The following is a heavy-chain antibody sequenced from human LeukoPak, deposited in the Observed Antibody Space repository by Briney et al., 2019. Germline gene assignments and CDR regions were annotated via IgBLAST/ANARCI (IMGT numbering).Heavy chain of an antibody. V-gene: IGHV3-33*01. CDR3: ARDPLPAAGTSSFDY. D-gene: IGHD6-13*01. CDR2: IWYDGSNK. J-gene: IGHJ4*02. Sequence: GGSLRLPCAASGFTFSSYGMHWVRQAPGKGLEWVAVIWYDGSNKYYADSVKGRFTISRDNSKNTLYLQMNSLRAEDTAVYYCARDPLPAAGTSSFDYWGQGTLVTVSS. CDR1: GFTFSSYG.